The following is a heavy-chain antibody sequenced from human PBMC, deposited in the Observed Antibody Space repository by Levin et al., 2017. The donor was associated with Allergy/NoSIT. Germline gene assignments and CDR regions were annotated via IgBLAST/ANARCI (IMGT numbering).Heavy chain of an antibody. J-gene: IGHJ6*02. V-gene: IGHV4-61*01. Sequence: ESLKISCTVSGSSVSTGSHYWSWIRQPPGRGLEWIGYIYYSGSTNYNPSLKSRVTMSVDTSKNQFSLKVTSVTAADTAVYYCARDRGYYGMDVWGQGTTVSVSS. CDR2: IYYSGST. CDR1: GSSVSTGSHY. CDR3: ARDRGYYGMDV.